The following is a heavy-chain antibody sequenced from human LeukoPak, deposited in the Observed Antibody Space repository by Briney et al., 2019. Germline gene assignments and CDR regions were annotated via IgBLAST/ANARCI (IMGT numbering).Heavy chain of an antibody. V-gene: IGHV1-18*01. J-gene: IGHJ4*02. D-gene: IGHD6-13*01. Sequence: ASVKVSCKASGYTFTSYGISWVRQAPGQGLEWMGWINAYNGNTNYAQKLQGRVTMTTDTSTSTAYMELRSLRSDDTAVYYCARSRSYSSSWYSDFDYWGQGTLVTVSS. CDR2: INAYNGNT. CDR1: GYTFTSYG. CDR3: ARSRSYSSSWYSDFDY.